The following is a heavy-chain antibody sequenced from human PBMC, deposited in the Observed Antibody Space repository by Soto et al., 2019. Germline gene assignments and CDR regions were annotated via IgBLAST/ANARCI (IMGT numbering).Heavy chain of an antibody. CDR1: GGSISSYY. J-gene: IGHJ6*02. CDR3: ARDAYPASSSGWFTYYYYGMDV. Sequence: QVQLQESGPGLVKPSETLSLTCTVSGGSISSYYWSWIRQPAGKGLEWIGRIYTSGSTNYNPSLRSRVTMSVDTSKNQFSLKLSSVTAADTAVYYCARDAYPASSSGWFTYYYYGMDVWGQGTTVTVSS. V-gene: IGHV4-4*07. D-gene: IGHD6-19*01. CDR2: IYTSGST.